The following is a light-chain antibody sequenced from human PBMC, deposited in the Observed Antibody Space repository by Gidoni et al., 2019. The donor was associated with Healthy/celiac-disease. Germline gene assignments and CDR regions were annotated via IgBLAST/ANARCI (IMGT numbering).Light chain of an antibody. Sequence: DIQMTQSPSSLSASVGDRVTITCRASQSISSYLNWYQQKPGKAPKLLIYGASRLQSGVPSRFSGSGSGTDFTLTISSLQPEDFATYYCQQSYSTPLTFXGXTKVEIK. CDR2: GAS. V-gene: IGKV1-39*01. J-gene: IGKJ4*01. CDR3: QQSYSTPLT. CDR1: QSISSY.